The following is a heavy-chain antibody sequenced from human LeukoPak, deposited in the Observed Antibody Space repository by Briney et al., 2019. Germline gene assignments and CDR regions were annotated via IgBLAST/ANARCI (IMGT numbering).Heavy chain of an antibody. CDR1: SGSFRTYY. CDR3: ARGLSSSWHWFDP. CDR2: IFYNEGT. D-gene: IGHD6-13*01. J-gene: IGHJ5*02. V-gene: IGHV4-59*08. Sequence: SETLSLTCTVSSGSFRTYYWSWIRQPPGKGLEWIGYIFYNEGTSYNPSLQSRVTISVDTSKNQFSLKLSSVTAADTAVYYCARGLSSSWHWFDPWGQGTLVTVSS.